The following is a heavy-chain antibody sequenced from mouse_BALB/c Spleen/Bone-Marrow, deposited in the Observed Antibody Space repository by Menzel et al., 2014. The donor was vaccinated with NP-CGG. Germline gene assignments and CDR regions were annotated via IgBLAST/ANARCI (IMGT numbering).Heavy chain of an antibody. CDR3: ARLGYYGWFAY. V-gene: IGHV4-1*02. CDR1: GFDFSRYW. J-gene: IGHJ3*01. CDR2: INPESNTI. D-gene: IGHD2-3*01. Sequence: EVQVVESGGGLVQPGGSLKLSCAASGFDFSRYWMSWVRQAPGKGLQWIGEINPESNTINYSPSLKDKLIISRDNAKNTLYLQMSKVKSEDAALYCCARLGYYGWFAYWGQGTLVTVSA.